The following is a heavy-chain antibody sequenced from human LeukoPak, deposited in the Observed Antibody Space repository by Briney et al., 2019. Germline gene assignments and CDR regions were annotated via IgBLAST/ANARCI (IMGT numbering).Heavy chain of an antibody. D-gene: IGHD3-22*01. CDR1: GGSIRSYY. Sequence: SETLSLTCTVSGGSIRSYYWGWIPPPPGKGLEWIGYIYYSGSTNYNPSLKSRVTISVDTSNNQFSLKLSSVTAADTAVYYCARGGTMIETIDYWGQGTLVTVSS. CDR2: IYYSGST. V-gene: IGHV4-59*01. J-gene: IGHJ4*02. CDR3: ARGGTMIETIDY.